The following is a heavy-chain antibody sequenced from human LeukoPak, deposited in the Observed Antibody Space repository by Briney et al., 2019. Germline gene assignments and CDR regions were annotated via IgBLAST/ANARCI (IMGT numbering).Heavy chain of an antibody. CDR3: ARVAGWHWFDP. Sequence: GGALRLSCAASGFTFSSYDMTWVRQAPGRGPEWVSSIRPSGDNTYYGDSVKGRFTISRDNPKNTVYLQMNNMRVDDTAVYYCARVAGWHWFDPWGQGTLVTVSS. J-gene: IGHJ5*02. V-gene: IGHV3-23*01. D-gene: IGHD6-19*01. CDR2: IRPSGDNT. CDR1: GFTFSSYD.